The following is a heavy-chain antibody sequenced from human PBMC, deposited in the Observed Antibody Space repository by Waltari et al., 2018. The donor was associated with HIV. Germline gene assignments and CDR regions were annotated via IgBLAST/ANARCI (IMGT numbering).Heavy chain of an antibody. CDR1: GGTFSSYA. CDR3: ARDHYDSSGITGFWFDP. D-gene: IGHD3-22*01. J-gene: IGHJ5*02. CDR2: IIPILGIA. V-gene: IGHV1-69*04. Sequence: QVQLVQSGAEVKKPGSSVKVSCKASGGTFSSYAISWVRQAPGQGLEWMGRIIPILGIANYAQKFQGRVTITADKSTSTAYMELSSLRSEDTAVYYCARDHYDSSGITGFWFDPWGQGTLVTVSS.